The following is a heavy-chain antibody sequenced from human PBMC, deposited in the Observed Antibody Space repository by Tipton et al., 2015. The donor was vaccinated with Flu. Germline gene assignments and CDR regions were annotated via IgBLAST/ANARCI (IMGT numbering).Heavy chain of an antibody. CDR3: ARRGTTSFFFDS. Sequence: QLVQSGAEVKKPEEPLKISCKASGYFFTGYWIGWVRQMPGKGLEWMGIIYPGDSDTRYRPSFQGQVTISADKSTNTAYLQWGSLKASDTAMYYCARRGTTSFFFDSWGQGTLVTVAS. CDR2: IYPGDSDT. D-gene: IGHD2/OR15-2a*01. CDR1: GYFFTGYW. V-gene: IGHV5-51*03. J-gene: IGHJ4*02.